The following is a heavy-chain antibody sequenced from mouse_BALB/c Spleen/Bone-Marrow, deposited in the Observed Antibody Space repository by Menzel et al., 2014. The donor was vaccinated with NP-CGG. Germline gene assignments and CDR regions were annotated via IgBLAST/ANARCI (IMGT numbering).Heavy chain of an antibody. V-gene: IGHV2-6-7*01. J-gene: IGHJ4*01. CDR3: AREKYGNYYAMDY. Sequence: VHLVESGPGLVAPSQSLSITCTVSGFSLTGYGVNWVRQPPGKGLEWLGMIWGDGTTDYNSALKSRLSINKDNSKSQVFLKMNSLQTDDTARYYCAREKYGNYYAMDYWGQGTSVTVSS. CDR2: IWGDGTT. CDR1: GFSLTGYG. D-gene: IGHD2-10*02.